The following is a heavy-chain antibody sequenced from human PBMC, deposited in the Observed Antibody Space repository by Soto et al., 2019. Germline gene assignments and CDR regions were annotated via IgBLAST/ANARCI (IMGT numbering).Heavy chain of an antibody. CDR1: GYSFSSYW. D-gene: IGHD2-15*01. V-gene: IGHV5-51*01. Sequence: GESLKISCKGSGYSFSSYWLGWVRQMPGKGLEWMGLISPGDSDTRYSPSFQGQVTISADKSISTAYLQWSSLKASDTAMYYCARTLYSRNKDSVWFDPWGQGTLVTVSS. CDR3: ARTLYSRNKDSVWFDP. J-gene: IGHJ5*02. CDR2: ISPGDSDT.